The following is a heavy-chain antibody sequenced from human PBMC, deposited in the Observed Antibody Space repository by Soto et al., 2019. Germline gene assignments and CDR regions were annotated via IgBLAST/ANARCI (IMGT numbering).Heavy chain of an antibody. CDR1: GGSISSSSYY. V-gene: IGHV4-39*07. CDR3: ARHNNIMIATTYFDS. D-gene: IGHD2-21*01. Sequence: SETLSLTCTVSGGSISSSSYYWGWIHQPPGKGLEWTEKIYHSGSTTHHPSLKRRLTISVDKARNQFSLQLSSVTAADTAVYYCARHNNIMIATTYFDSWGHGTLVTVSS. CDR2: IYHSGST. J-gene: IGHJ4*01.